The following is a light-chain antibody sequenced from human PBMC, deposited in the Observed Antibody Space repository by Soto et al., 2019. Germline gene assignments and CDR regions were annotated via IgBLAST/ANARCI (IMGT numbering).Light chain of an antibody. Sequence: EIVLTQSPGTLSLSPGERATLSCRASQSVRSNYLAWYRQKPGQAPRLLIYGASSRATGIPARFSGSGSGTDFTLAISRLEPEDFAVYYGQQFGSSPLTFGPGTKVDVK. V-gene: IGKV3-20*01. CDR3: QQFGSSPLT. J-gene: IGKJ3*01. CDR2: GAS. CDR1: QSVRSNY.